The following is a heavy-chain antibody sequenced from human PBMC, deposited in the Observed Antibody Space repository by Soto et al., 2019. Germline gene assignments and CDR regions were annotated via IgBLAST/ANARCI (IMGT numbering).Heavy chain of an antibody. CDR2: IYYSGST. J-gene: IGHJ5*02. CDR1: GGSITSSSYY. Sequence: QLHLRESGPGLVKPSETLSLTCTVSGGSITSSSYYWGWIRQPPGKGLEWIGSIYYSGSTYYNPSLKSRVTISVDTSKNQLSLKLSSVTAADTALSYCATQEVGGTYVYTFDPWGQGTLVTVSS. CDR3: ATQEVGGTYVYTFDP. V-gene: IGHV4-39*01. D-gene: IGHD1-26*01.